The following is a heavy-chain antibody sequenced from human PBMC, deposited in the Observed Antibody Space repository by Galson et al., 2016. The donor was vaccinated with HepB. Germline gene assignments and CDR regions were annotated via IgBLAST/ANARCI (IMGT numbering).Heavy chain of an antibody. Sequence: SVKVSCKASGGTFSSFAISWVRQAPGQGLEWMGGIIPMYGTPKYAQRFQGRVTITADESTSTAYMGLSSLRSDDTAVYYCARIHGPWSGYWGSQVGYYYGMDVWGQGTTVTVSS. CDR1: GGTFSSFA. J-gene: IGHJ6*02. D-gene: IGHD3-3*01. CDR3: ARIHGPWSGYWGSQVGYYYGMDV. CDR2: IIPMYGTP. V-gene: IGHV1-69*13.